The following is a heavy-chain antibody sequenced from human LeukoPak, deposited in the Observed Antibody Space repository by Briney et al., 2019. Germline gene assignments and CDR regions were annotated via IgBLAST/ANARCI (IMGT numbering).Heavy chain of an antibody. J-gene: IGHJ3*02. Sequence: GDPLKISCKGSGYSFANNWIAWVRQMPGKVLECMGIRHPGDSDTRYRPSFQGQVTISADKSISTAYLQWSSLKASDTAMYYCSVGFGDLSSGSDIWGQGTMVTVS. V-gene: IGHV5-51*01. D-gene: IGHD3-10*01. CDR3: SVGFGDLSSGSDI. CDR1: GYSFANNW. CDR2: RHPGDSDT.